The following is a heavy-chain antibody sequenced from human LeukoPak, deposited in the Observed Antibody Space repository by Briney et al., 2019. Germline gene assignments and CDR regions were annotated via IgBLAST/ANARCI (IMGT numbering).Heavy chain of an antibody. V-gene: IGHV1-18*01. CDR2: ISAYNGNT. J-gene: IGHJ4*02. Sequence: EASVKVSCKASGYTFTSYGISWVRQAPGQGLEWMGWISAYNGNTNYAQKLQGRVTMTTDTSTSTAYMELRSLRSDNTAVYYCARDWELLNLDYWGQGTLVTVSS. CDR1: GYTFTSYG. CDR3: ARDWELLNLDY. D-gene: IGHD1-26*01.